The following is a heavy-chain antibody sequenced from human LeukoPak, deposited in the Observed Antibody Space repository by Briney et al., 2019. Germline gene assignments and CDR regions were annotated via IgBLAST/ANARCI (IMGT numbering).Heavy chain of an antibody. D-gene: IGHD2-2*02. J-gene: IGHJ5*02. Sequence: SVKVSCKASGGTFSSYAISWVRQAPGQGLEWMGRIIPIFGTANYAQKFQGRVTITADKSTSTAYMELSSLRSEDTAVYYCARVVYCSSTSCYSWFDPWGQGTLVTVSS. CDR2: IIPIFGTA. CDR3: ARVVYCSSTSCYSWFDP. CDR1: GGTFSSYA. V-gene: IGHV1-69*06.